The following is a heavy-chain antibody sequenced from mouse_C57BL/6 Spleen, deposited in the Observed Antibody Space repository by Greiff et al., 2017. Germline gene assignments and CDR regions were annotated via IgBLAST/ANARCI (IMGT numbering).Heavy chain of an antibody. CDR1: GYTFTSYW. CDR2: IDPSDSYT. V-gene: IGHV1-69*01. CDR3: ARYQTGLDY. Sequence: QVQLQQPGAELVMPGASVKLSCKASGYTFTSYWMHWVKQRPGQGLEWIGEIDPSDSYTNYNQKFKGKSTLTVDKSSSTAYMQLSSLTSEDSAVYYCARYQTGLDYWGQGTTLTVSS. J-gene: IGHJ2*01. D-gene: IGHD4-1*01.